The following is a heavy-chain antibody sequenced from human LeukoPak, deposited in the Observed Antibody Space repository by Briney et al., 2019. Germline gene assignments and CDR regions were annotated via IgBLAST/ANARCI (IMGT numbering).Heavy chain of an antibody. CDR1: GFTFSSYA. CDR2: ISGSGGST. V-gene: IGHV3-23*01. Sequence: PGGSLRLSCAASGFTFSSYAMSRVRQAPGKGLEWVSAISGSGGSTYYADSVKGRFTISRDNSKNTLYLQMNSLRAEDTAVYYCANIGLIYYDSGSPDSWGQGTLVAVSS. J-gene: IGHJ4*02. D-gene: IGHD3-10*01. CDR3: ANIGLIYYDSGSPDS.